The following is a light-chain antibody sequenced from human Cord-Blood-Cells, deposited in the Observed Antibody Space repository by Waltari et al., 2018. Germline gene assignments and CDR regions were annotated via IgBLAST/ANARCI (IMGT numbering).Light chain of an antibody. V-gene: IGKV1-39*01. CDR3: QQSYSTPYT. J-gene: IGKJ2*01. CDR2: AAS. Sequence: DLQMTQSPSSLSASVGDRVTITCRASQSISSYLNWYQQKPGKAPKLLIYAASSLQSGVPSRFSGSGSGTDFTLTISSLQPEDFATYYCQQSYSTPYTFGQGTKQEIK. CDR1: QSISSY.